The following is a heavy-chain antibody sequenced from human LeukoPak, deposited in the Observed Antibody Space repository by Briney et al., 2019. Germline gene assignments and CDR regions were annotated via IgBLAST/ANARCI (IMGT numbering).Heavy chain of an antibody. CDR2: IWYDGSNK. Sequence: PGRSLRLSCAASGFTFSSYGMHWVRQAPGKGLEWVAVIWYDGSNKYYADSVKGRFTISRDNAKNSLYLQMNSLRAEDTAVYYCARDRQPLLEDDAFDIWGQGTMVTVSS. CDR3: ARDRQPLLEDDAFDI. CDR1: GFTFSSYG. D-gene: IGHD2-21*02. V-gene: IGHV3-33*08. J-gene: IGHJ3*02.